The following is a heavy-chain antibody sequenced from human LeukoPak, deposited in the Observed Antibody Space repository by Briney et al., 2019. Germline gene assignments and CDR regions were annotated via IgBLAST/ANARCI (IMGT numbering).Heavy chain of an antibody. CDR1: GFTFSSYS. CDR2: ISSSSSYI. V-gene: IGHV3-21*01. CDR3: ARDTRLAFDY. Sequence: GVSLRLSCAASGFTFSSYSMNWVRRAPGKGLEWVSAISSSSSYIYYADSVKGRYTISRDNAKNSLYLQMNSLRAEDTAVYYCARDTRLAFDYWGQGNLVTVSS. D-gene: IGHD2-2*01. J-gene: IGHJ4*02.